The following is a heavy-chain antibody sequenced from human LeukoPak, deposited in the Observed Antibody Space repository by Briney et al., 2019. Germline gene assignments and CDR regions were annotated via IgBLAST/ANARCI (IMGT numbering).Heavy chain of an antibody. J-gene: IGHJ6*02. CDR2: INSDGSGT. CDR3: SLGQAHGMDV. CDR1: GFTFSSYW. V-gene: IGHV3-74*01. D-gene: IGHD3-16*01. Sequence: GGSLRLSCAASGFTFSSYWIHWVRQAPGQGLVWVSRINSDGSGTSYADSVKGRFTISRDNAKNTLYLQMNSLRAEGTAVYYCSLGQAHGMDVWGQGTTVTVSS.